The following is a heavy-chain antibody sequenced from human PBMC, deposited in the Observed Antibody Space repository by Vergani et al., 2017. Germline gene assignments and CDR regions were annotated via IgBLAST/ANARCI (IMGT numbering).Heavy chain of an antibody. CDR2: ISGSGGST. CDR1: GFTFSSYA. Sequence: EVQLLESGGGLVQPGGSLRLSCAASGFTFSSYAMSWVRQAPGKGLEWVSAISGSGGSTYYADSVKGRFTISRDNSKNTLYLKMNSLRAEDTAVYYCASSGERRYYYGMDVWGQGTTVTVSS. CDR3: ASSGERRYYYGMDV. J-gene: IGHJ6*02. V-gene: IGHV3-23*01. D-gene: IGHD3-10*01.